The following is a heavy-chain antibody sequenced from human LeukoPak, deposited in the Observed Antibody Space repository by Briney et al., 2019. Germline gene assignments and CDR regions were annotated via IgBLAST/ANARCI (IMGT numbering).Heavy chain of an antibody. CDR1: AFSLSTRGKC. D-gene: IGHD4/OR15-4a*01. CDR2: IYSDNT. Sequence: VTLTCTFSAFSLSTRGKCVSWVRQVPGKGLEWVSFIYSDNTHYSDSVKGRFTISRDNSKNTLYLQMNSLRAEDTAVYYCARRAGAYSHPYDYWGQGTLVTVSS. CDR3: ARRAGAYSHPYDY. J-gene: IGHJ4*02. V-gene: IGHV3-53*01.